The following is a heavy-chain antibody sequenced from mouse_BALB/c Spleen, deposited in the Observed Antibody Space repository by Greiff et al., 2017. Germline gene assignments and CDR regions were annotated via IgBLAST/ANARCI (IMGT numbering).Heavy chain of an antibody. J-gene: IGHJ4*01. CDR3: TRIYYGNYEAMDY. D-gene: IGHD2-1*01. CDR1: GYSFTSYW. Sequence: VQLQQSGTVLARPGASVKMSCKASGYSFTSYWMHWVKQRPGQGLEWIGAIYPGNSDTSYNQKFKGKAKLTAVTSASTAYMELSSLTNEDSAVYYCTRIYYGNYEAMDYWGQGTSVTVSS. V-gene: IGHV1-5*01. CDR2: IYPGNSDT.